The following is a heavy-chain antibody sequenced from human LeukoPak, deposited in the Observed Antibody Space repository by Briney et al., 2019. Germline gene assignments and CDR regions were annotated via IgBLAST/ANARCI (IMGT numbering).Heavy chain of an antibody. Sequence: SVTVSCKASGGTFSSYAISWVRQAPGQGLEWMGGIIPIFGTANYAQKFQGRVTITADESTSTAYMELSSLRSEDTAVYYCARDGTLLPAETGFDPWGQGTLVTVSS. D-gene: IGHD1-1*01. CDR3: ARDGTLLPAETGFDP. CDR1: GGTFSSYA. V-gene: IGHV1-69*13. CDR2: IIPIFGTA. J-gene: IGHJ5*02.